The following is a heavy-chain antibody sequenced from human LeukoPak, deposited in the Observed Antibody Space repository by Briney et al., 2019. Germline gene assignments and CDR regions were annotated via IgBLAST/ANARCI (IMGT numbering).Heavy chain of an antibody. J-gene: IGHJ4*02. CDR2: INHSGST. CDR3: ARGSVVGALEDY. V-gene: IGHV4-34*01. CDR1: GGSLSGYY. Sequence: SETLSLTCAVYGGSLSGYYWSWIRQPPGKGLEWIGEINHSGSTNYNPSLKSRVTISVDTSKNQFSLKLSSVTAADTAVYYCARGSVVGALEDYWGQGTLVTVSS. D-gene: IGHD1-26*01.